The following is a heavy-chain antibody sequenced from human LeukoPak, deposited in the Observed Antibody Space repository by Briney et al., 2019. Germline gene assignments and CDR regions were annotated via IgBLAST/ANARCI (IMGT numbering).Heavy chain of an antibody. J-gene: IGHJ4*02. CDR3: ARDLGGYGGNQLSY. CDR1: GYTFTSYG. CDR2: ISAYNGNT. Sequence: ASVNVSCKASGYTFTSYGISWVRQAPGQGLEWMGWISAYNGNTNYAQKLQGRVTMTTDTSTSTAYMELRSLRSDDTAVYYCARDLGGYGGNQLSYWGQGTLVTVSS. D-gene: IGHD4-23*01. V-gene: IGHV1-18*01.